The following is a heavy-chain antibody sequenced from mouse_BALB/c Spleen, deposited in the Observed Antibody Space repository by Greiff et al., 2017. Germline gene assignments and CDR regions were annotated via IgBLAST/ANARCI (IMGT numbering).Heavy chain of an antibody. CDR1: GYTFTSYW. D-gene: IGHD1-1*01. CDR2: IYPGDGDT. CDR3: ARWDSPITTYYFDY. J-gene: IGHJ2*01. Sequence: QVHVKQSGAELARPGASVKLSCKASGYTFTSYWMQWVKQRPGQGLEWIGAIYPGDGDTRYTQKFKGKATLTADKSSSTAYMQLSSLASEDSAVYYCARWDSPITTYYFDYWGQGTTLTVSS. V-gene: IGHV1-87*01.